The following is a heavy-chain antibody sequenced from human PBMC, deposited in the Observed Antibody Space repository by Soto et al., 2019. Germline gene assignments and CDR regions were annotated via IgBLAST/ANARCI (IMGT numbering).Heavy chain of an antibody. D-gene: IGHD3-16*02. CDR1: GYTFTSYY. V-gene: IGHV1-46*03. J-gene: IGHJ3*01. CDR3: ASAMITLGGFIALVVFDL. CDR2: INPSGGST. Sequence: ASVKVSCKASGYTFTSYYMHWVRQAPGQGLEWMGIINPSGGSTSYAQKFQGRVTMTRDTSTSTVYMELSSLRSEDTAVYYCASAMITLGGFIALVVFDLWGQGKMVPV.